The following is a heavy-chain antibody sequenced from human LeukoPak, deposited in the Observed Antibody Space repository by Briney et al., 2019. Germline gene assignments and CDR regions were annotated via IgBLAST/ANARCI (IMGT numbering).Heavy chain of an antibody. V-gene: IGHV3-23*01. CDR1: GFTFSSYA. D-gene: IGHD3-16*02. J-gene: IGHJ4*02. CDR2: ISGSGGST. CDR3: AKDVTFGGVIVCDY. Sequence: QAGGSLRLSCAASGFTFSSYAMSWVRQAPGKGLEWVSAISGSGGSTYYADSVKGRFTISRDNSKNTLYLQMNSLRAEDTAVDYCAKDVTFGGVIVCDYWGQGTLVTVSS.